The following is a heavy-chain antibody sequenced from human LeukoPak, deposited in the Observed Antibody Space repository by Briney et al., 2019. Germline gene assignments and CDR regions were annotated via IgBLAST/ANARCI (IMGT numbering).Heavy chain of an antibody. Sequence: ASVKVSCKASGYTFTSYAMHWVRQAPGQRLEWMGWINAGNGNTKYSQEFQGRVTITRDTSANTAYMELSSLRSEDTAVYYCATDMVGYCGGVTCYSEAYWGQGTLVTVSS. CDR2: INAGNGNT. CDR1: GYTFTSYA. D-gene: IGHD2-21*01. CDR3: ATDMVGYCGGVTCYSEAY. V-gene: IGHV1-3*03. J-gene: IGHJ4*02.